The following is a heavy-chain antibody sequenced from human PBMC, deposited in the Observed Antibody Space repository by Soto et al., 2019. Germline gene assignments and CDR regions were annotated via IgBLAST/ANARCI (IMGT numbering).Heavy chain of an antibody. V-gene: IGHV4-59*01. J-gene: IGHJ4*02. CDR3: ARDGAMTTVTPFDY. Sequence: SETLSLTCAVYGGSISSYYWSWIRQPPGKGLEWIGYIYYSGSTNYNPSLKSRVTISVDTSKNQFSLKLSSVTAADTAVYYCARDGAMTTVTPFDYWGQGTLVTVSS. CDR1: GGSISSYY. CDR2: IYYSGST. D-gene: IGHD4-4*01.